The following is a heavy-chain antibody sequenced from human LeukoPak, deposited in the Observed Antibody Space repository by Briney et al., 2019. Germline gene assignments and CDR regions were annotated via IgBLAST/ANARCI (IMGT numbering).Heavy chain of an antibody. CDR1: GFTVSSNY. CDR3: ARDRGGSSEDFDY. J-gene: IGHJ4*02. CDR2: IYSGGST. V-gene: IGHV3-53*01. Sequence: GGSLRLSCAASGFTVSSNYMSWVRQAPGKGLEWVSVIYSGGSTYYADSVKGRFTLSRDNSKNTVYLQMNSLRAEDTAVYYCARDRGGSSEDFDYWGQGTLVTVSS. D-gene: IGHD1-26*01.